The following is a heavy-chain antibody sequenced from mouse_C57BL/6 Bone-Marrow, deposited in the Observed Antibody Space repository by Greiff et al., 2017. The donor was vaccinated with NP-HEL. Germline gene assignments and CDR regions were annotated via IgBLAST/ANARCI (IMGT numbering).Heavy chain of an antibody. J-gene: IGHJ2*01. CDR1: GYTFTSYT. D-gene: IGHD1-1*01. CDR3: ARLDTTVFDY. V-gene: IGHV1-4*01. CDR2: INPSSGYT. Sequence: QVQLQQSGAELARPGASVKMSCKASGYTFTSYTMHWVKQRPGQGLEWIGYINPSSGYTKYNQKFKDKATLTADKSSSTAYMQLSSLTSEDSAVYYGARLDTTVFDYWGQGTTLTVSS.